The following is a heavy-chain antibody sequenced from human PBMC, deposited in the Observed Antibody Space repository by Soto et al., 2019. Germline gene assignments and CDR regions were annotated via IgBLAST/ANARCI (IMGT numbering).Heavy chain of an antibody. CDR1: GGSISSGGYY. CDR3: ARGLSGYDSIHAFDI. Sequence: SETLSLTCTVSGGSISSGGYYWSWIRQHPGKGLEWIGYIYYSGSTYYNPSLKSRVTISVDTSKNQFSLKLSSVTAADTAVYYCARGLSGYDSIHAFDIWGEGTMGTGS. D-gene: IGHD5-12*01. CDR2: IYYSGST. V-gene: IGHV4-31*03. J-gene: IGHJ3*02.